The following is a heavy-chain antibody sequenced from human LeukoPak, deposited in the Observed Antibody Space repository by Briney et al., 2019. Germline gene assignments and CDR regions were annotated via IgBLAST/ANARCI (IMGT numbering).Heavy chain of an antibody. CDR1: GGSIGSYY. D-gene: IGHD6-19*01. V-gene: IGHV4-59*01. CDR2: IYYSGTT. CDR3: ARGGGGEYSSGWYDY. Sequence: PSETLSLTCTVSGGSIGSYYWSWIRQPPGKGLEWIGYIYYSGTTNYNPSLKSRVTISVATSKNQFSLNLSSVTAADTAVYYCARGGGGEYSSGWYDYWGQGTLVTVSS. J-gene: IGHJ4*02.